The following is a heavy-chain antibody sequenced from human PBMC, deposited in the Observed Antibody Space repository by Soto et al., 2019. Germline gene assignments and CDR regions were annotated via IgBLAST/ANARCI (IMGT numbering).Heavy chain of an antibody. Sequence: QVQLVESGGGVVQPGRSVRLSCAASGFSFSYYAMHWVRQAPGKGLEWVAVIAYDSSKKYYADSVKGRFTISRDNSKNTLYLQMNSLRDDDTAVYYCASPYCSGGRCYLTEYCQYWGQGTLVTVSS. CDR3: ASPYCSGGRCYLTEYCQY. V-gene: IGHV3-30-3*01. CDR2: IAYDSSKK. D-gene: IGHD2-15*01. J-gene: IGHJ1*01. CDR1: GFSFSYYA.